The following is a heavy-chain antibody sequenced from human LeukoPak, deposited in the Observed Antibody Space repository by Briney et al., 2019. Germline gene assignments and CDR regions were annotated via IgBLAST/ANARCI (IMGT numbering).Heavy chain of an antibody. Sequence: GGSLRLSCAASGFTFTGYAMHWVRQAPGKGLEWVAVISYDGSNKYYADSVKGRFTISRDNSKNTLYLQMNSLRAEDTAVYYCARDPGSYYGYFDYWGQGTLVTVSS. V-gene: IGHV3-30-3*01. CDR1: GFTFTGYA. CDR3: ARDPGSYYGYFDY. J-gene: IGHJ4*02. CDR2: ISYDGSNK. D-gene: IGHD1-26*01.